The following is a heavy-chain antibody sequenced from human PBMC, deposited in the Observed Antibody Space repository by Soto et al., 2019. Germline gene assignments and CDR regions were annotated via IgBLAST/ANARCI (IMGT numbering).Heavy chain of an antibody. CDR2: INPNSGGT. V-gene: IGHV1-2*04. CDR3: ARYSGSWPVDDAFDI. D-gene: IGHD6-13*01. CDR1: GYTFTGYY. J-gene: IGHJ3*02. Sequence: GASVKVSCKASGYTFTGYYMHWVRQAPGQGLEWMGWINPNSGGTNYAQKFQGWVTMTRDTSISTAYMELSRLRSDDTAVYYCARYSGSWPVDDAFDIWGQGTMVTVSS.